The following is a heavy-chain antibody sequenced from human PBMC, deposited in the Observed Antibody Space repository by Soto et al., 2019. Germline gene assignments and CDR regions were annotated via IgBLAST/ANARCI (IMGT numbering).Heavy chain of an antibody. J-gene: IGHJ4*02. CDR3: ARQGAARPLFGHQVVDY. CDR1: GGSISSSSYY. Sequence: QLQLQESGPGLVKPSETLSLTCTVSGGSISSSSYYWGWIRQPPGKGLEWIGSIYYSGSTYYNPSLKSRVTISVDTSKNQFSLKLSSVTAADTAVYYCARQGAARPLFGHQVVDYWGQGTLVTVSS. V-gene: IGHV4-39*01. CDR2: IYYSGST. D-gene: IGHD6-6*01.